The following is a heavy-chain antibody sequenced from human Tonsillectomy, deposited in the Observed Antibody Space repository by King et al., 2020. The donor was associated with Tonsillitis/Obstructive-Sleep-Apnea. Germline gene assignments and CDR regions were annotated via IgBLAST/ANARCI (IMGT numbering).Heavy chain of an antibody. V-gene: IGHV4-31*03. CDR2: IYDSGNT. Sequence: VQLQESGTGLVKPSQTLSLTCTVSGGSISSGGYYWSWIRQHPGKGLEWIGYIYDSGNTYYNPSLKSRISISMDASKNQFSLKLSSVTAADTAVYYCARLPAGDYFDYWGQGTLVTVSS. CDR3: ARLPAGDYFDY. CDR1: GGSISSGGYY. J-gene: IGHJ4*02.